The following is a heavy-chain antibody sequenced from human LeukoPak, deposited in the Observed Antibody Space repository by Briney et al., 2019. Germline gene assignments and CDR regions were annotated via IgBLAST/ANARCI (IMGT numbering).Heavy chain of an antibody. CDR1: GYIFTGYY. J-gene: IGHJ4*02. V-gene: IGHV1-2*02. CDR2: IKADSGGT. Sequence: ASVKVSCKASGYIFTGYYMHWVRQAPGQGLEWMGWIKADSGGTRYAQQFQGRVTMTRDTSISAAYMELSRLRSDDTAMYYCATKNFGFWGQGTLVTVSS. CDR3: ATKNFGF.